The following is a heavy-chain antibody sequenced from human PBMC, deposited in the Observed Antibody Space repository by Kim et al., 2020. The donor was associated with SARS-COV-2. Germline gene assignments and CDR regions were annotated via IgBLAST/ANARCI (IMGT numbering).Heavy chain of an antibody. V-gene: IGHV3-48*02. D-gene: IGHD6-19*01. J-gene: IGHJ6*02. CDR3: ASYSSGWYDPDYYYYGMDV. Sequence: GRFTISRDNAKNSLYLQMNSLRDEDTAVYYCASYSSGWYDPDYYYYGMDVWGQGTTVTVSS.